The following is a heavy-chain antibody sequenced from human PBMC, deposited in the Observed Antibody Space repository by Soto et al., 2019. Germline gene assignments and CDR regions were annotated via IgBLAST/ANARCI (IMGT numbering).Heavy chain of an antibody. Sequence: ASVKDCCKACVYTFTSYDIHWLRHTPGQGLEWMGIINPSGGSTSYAQKFQGRVTMTRDTSTSTVYMELSSLRSEDTAVYYCATSGISGSSHGVFDIWGKGTMVTVSS. CDR2: INPSGGST. V-gene: IGHV1-46*03. D-gene: IGHD6-19*01. J-gene: IGHJ3*02. CDR3: ATSGISGSSHGVFDI. CDR1: VYTFTSYD.